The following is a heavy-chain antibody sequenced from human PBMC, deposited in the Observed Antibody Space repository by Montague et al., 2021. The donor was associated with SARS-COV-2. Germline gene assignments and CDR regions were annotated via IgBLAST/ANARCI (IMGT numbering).Heavy chain of an antibody. CDR3: GRVILSATSNALDC. CDR1: GGSISSYHHY. V-gene: IGHV4-39*07. Sequence: SETLSLTCTVSGGSISSYHHYWGWIRQPPGKGLEWIGAMYYSGSTCPNPSLKSRVTISVDTSKNPLSLNLRSVTAADTAVYFCGRVILSATSNALDCWGPGTLVTVSS. D-gene: IGHD2-15*01. J-gene: IGHJ4*02. CDR2: MYYSGST.